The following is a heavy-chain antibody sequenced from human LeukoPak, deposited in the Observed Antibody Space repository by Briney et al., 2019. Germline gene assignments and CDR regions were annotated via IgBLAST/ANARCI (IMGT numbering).Heavy chain of an antibody. Sequence: ASVKVSCKASGYTFTSYDINWVRQATGQGLEWMGWMNPNSGNTGYAQKFQGRVTMTRNTSVSTAYMELSSLRSEDTAVYYCAREAIIAWFGDGSYYYGMDVWGQGTTVTVSS. V-gene: IGHV1-8*01. J-gene: IGHJ6*02. CDR3: AREAIIAWFGDGSYYYGMDV. CDR1: GYTFTSYD. CDR2: MNPNSGNT. D-gene: IGHD3-10*01.